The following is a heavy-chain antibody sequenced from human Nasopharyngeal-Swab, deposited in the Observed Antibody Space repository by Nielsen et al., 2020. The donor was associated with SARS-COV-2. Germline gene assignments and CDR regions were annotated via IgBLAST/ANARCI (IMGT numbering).Heavy chain of an antibody. J-gene: IGHJ6*02. CDR3: ARATRGLADIVLMVYTMVYYGVDV. D-gene: IGHD2-8*01. CDR2: MNPNSGNT. Sequence: ASVKVSCKASVYTFTSYDINWVRQATGQGLEGMGWMNPNSGNTGYAQKFQGRVTMTRNTSISTAYMELSSLRSEDTAVYYCARATRGLADIVLMVYTMVYYGVDVWGQGTTVTVSS. V-gene: IGHV1-8*01. CDR1: VYTFTSYD.